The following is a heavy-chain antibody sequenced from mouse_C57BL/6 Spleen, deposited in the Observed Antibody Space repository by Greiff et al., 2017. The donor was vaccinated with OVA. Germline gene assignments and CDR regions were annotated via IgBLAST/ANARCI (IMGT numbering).Heavy chain of an antibody. V-gene: IGHV5-9*01. Sequence: EVMLVESGGGLVKPGGSLKLSCAASGFTFSSYTMSWVRQTPEKRLEWVATISGGGGNTYYPDSVKGRFTISRDNAKNTLYLQMSSLRSEDTALYYCARGGGKGYFDYWGQGTTLTVSS. J-gene: IGHJ2*01. D-gene: IGHD1-1*01. CDR1: GFTFSSYT. CDR2: ISGGGGNT. CDR3: ARGGGKGYFDY.